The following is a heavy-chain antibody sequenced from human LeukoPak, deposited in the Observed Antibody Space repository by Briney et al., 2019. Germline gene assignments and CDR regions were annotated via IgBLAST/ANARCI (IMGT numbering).Heavy chain of an antibody. Sequence: SETLSLTCSVSGGSVSIGTYYWSWIRQPPGKGLEWIGYIWNSGSTNYNPSLKSRVTISVDTSKNQFSLKLSSVTAADTAVYYCAREAAYYNSGSRPIDSWGQGTLVTVSS. J-gene: IGHJ4*02. CDR3: AREAAYYNSGSRPIDS. V-gene: IGHV4-61*01. CDR1: GGSVSIGTYY. CDR2: IWNSGST. D-gene: IGHD3-10*01.